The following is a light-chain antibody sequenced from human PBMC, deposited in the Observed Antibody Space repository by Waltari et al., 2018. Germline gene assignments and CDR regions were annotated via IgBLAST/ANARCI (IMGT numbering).Light chain of an antibody. CDR1: QSVSSY. Sequence: EIVLTQSPATLSLSPGERATLPCRASQSVSSYLVWYQQKPGQTPRLLIYAASNRATGIPARFSGSGSGTDFTLTISSLESEDFAVYYCHQRSNWPITFGQGTRLEIK. V-gene: IGKV3-11*01. CDR2: AAS. CDR3: HQRSNWPIT. J-gene: IGKJ5*01.